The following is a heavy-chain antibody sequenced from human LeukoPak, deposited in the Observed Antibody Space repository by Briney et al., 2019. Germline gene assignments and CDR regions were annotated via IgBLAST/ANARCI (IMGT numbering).Heavy chain of an antibody. CDR1: GFIFSSYA. Sequence: GGSLRLSCAASGFIFSSYALHWVRQAPGKGLEWVANIKQDGSEKYYVDSVKGRFTISRDNAKNSLYLQMNSLRAEDTAVYYCARVPDLAVPMYAFDIWGQGTMVTVSS. CDR3: ARVPDLAVPMYAFDI. D-gene: IGHD6-19*01. J-gene: IGHJ3*02. CDR2: IKQDGSEK. V-gene: IGHV3-7*01.